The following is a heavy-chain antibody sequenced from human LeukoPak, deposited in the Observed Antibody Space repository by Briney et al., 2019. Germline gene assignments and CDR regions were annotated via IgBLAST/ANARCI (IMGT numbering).Heavy chain of an antibody. J-gene: IGHJ4*02. V-gene: IGHV4-61*02. Sequence: SETLSLTCTVSGGSISSGSYYWSWIRQPAGKGLEWIGRIYTSGSTNYNPSLKSRVTISVDTSKNQFSLKLSSVTAADTAVYYCARVHYDFWSGYYTDWGQGTLVTVSS. CDR3: ARVHYDFWSGYYTD. CDR1: GGSISSGSYY. D-gene: IGHD3-3*01. CDR2: IYTSGST.